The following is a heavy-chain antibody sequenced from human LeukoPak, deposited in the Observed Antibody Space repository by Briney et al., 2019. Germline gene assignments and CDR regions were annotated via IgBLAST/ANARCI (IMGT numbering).Heavy chain of an antibody. CDR3: ARDRMGGSYKRTDY. J-gene: IGHJ4*02. D-gene: IGHD1-26*01. CDR2: ISSSSSYI. CDR1: GSTFSSNS. V-gene: IGHV3-21*01. Sequence: GGSLRLSCAASGSTFSSNSMNWVRQAPGKGLEWVSSISSSSSYIYYADSVKGRFTISRDNAKNSLYLQMNSLRAEDTAVYYCARDRMGGSYKRTDYWGQGTLVTVSS.